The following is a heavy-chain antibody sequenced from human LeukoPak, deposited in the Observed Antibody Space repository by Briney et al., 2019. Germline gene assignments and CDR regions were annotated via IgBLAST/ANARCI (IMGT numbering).Heavy chain of an antibody. CDR1: GGSFSGYY. V-gene: IGHV4-34*01. Sequence: SETLSLTCAVYGGSFSGYYWSWIRQPPGKGLEWIGEINPSVSTNYNPSLKSRVPISVDTSKNQFTLKLNSVTAADTAVYYCARDLEYCSSTSCPFDYWGQGTLVTVSS. CDR2: INPSVST. D-gene: IGHD2-2*01. CDR3: ARDLEYCSSTSCPFDY. J-gene: IGHJ4*02.